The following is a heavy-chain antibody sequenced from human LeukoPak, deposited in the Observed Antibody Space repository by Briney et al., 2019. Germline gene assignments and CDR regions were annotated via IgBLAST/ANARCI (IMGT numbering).Heavy chain of an antibody. J-gene: IGHJ4*02. V-gene: IGHV3-30*04. D-gene: IGHD3-16*01. CDR3: ARGGELQVWLLFDH. CDR1: GFSFSNYA. CDR2: VSNDGSNK. Sequence: PGGSLRLSCAAFGFSFSNYAIHWVRQAPGKGLEWVAVVSNDGSNKYFADSVKGRFSISRDNSKNTLYLQMNSLRTEDTAVYYCARGGELQVWLLFDHWGQGTLVTVSS.